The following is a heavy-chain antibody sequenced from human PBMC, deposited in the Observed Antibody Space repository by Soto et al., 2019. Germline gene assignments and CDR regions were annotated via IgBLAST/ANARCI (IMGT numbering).Heavy chain of an antibody. D-gene: IGHD6-6*01. CDR1: GYTFTSYG. CDR3: ARGVLSSSKTYYYYMDV. J-gene: IGHJ6*03. CDR2: MNPNSGNT. Sequence: GASVKVFCKASGYTFTSYGISWVRQAPGQGLEWMGWMNPNSGNTGYTQKFQGRVTMTRNTSISTAYMELSSLRSEDTAVYYCARGVLSSSKTYYYYMDVWGKGTTVTVSS. V-gene: IGHV1-8*02.